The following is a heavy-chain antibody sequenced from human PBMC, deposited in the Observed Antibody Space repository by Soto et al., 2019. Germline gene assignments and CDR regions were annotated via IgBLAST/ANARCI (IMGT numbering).Heavy chain of an antibody. CDR3: VRSSIISGVFIYPLYY. J-gene: IGHJ4*01. V-gene: IGHV4-39*01. D-gene: IGHD3-10*01. Sequence: NPSETLSLTCTVSGGSISSSSHYWGWIRQPPGKGLECIGNIYYDGNTYYNPSLKSRVTISLDTSKNQFSLRLDSVTAADTAVYFCVRSSIISGVFIYPLYYRGHRTLVPVSS. CDR2: IYYDGNT. CDR1: GGSISSSSHY.